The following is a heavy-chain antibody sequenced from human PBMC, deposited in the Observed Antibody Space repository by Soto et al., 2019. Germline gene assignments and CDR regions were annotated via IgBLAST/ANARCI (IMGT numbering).Heavy chain of an antibody. D-gene: IGHD2-15*01. CDR3: ARDCSGGSCYPGMDV. J-gene: IGHJ6*02. V-gene: IGHV3-21*01. CDR2: ISSSGYI. Sequence: EVQLVESGGGLVKPGGSLRLSCAASGFNFNSYTINWVRQAPGKRLEWLSSISSSGYIFSTDSVRGRFTISRDNAKNSVYLQINSLRAEDTAVYFCARDCSGGSCYPGMDVWGQGTTVTASS. CDR1: GFNFNSYT.